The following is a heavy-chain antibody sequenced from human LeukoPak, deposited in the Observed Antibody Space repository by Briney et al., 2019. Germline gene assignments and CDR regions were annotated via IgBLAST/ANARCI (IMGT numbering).Heavy chain of an antibody. D-gene: IGHD5-18*01. CDR1: GFTFSDYW. Sequence: PGGSLRLSCAPSGFTFSDYWMSWVRQAPGKGLEWVASINIDGSEKFYVDSVKGRFTISRDNAKNSLYLQMNSLRAEDTALYYCAKDSYTAMAYWGQGTLVTVSS. CDR2: INIDGSEK. CDR3: AKDSYTAMAY. V-gene: IGHV3-7*03. J-gene: IGHJ4*02.